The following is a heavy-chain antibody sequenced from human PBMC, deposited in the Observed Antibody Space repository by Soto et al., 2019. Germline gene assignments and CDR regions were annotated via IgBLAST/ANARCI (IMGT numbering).Heavy chain of an antibody. D-gene: IGHD2-15*01. CDR3: ARHTPAISISDH. CDR1: GFTSSDHY. V-gene: IGHV3-72*01. CDR2: SRNKANRYST. J-gene: IGHJ4*02. Sequence: GGSLRLSCAASGFTSSDHYMDWVRQAPGKGLEWVGRSRNKANRYSTEYAASVKGRFTISRDDSKNSLYLQMNSLKTEDTAVYYCARHTPAISISDHWGQGTLVTVSS.